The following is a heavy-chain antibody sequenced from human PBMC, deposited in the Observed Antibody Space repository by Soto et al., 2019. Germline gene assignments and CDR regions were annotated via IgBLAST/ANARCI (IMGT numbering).Heavy chain of an antibody. V-gene: IGHV4-34*01. CDR3: ARWYYDILTGYSAVFDY. CDR2: INHSGST. CDR1: CGSFSGYY. J-gene: IGHJ4*02. Sequence: SETLSLTCAVYCGSFSGYYWSWIRQPPGKGLEWIGEINHSGSTNYNPSLKSRVTISVDTSKNQFSLKLSSVTAADTAVYYCARWYYDILTGYSAVFDYWGQGTLVTVSS. D-gene: IGHD3-9*01.